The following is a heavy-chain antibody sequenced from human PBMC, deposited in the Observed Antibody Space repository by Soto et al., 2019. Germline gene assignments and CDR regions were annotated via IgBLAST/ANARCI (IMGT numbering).Heavy chain of an antibody. V-gene: IGHV4-61*01. CDR1: GGSVSSGSYY. D-gene: IGHD3-16*01. CDR3: ARGGRGTFDY. J-gene: IGHJ4*02. CDR2: IYYSGST. Sequence: KASETLSLTCTVSGGSVSSGSYYWSWIRQPPGKGLEWIGYIYYSGSTNYNPSLKSRVTISVDTSKNQFSLKLSSVTAADTAVYYCARGGRGTFDYWGQGTLVTVSS.